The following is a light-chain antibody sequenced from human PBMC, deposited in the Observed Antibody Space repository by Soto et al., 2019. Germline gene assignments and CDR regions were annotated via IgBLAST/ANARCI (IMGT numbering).Light chain of an antibody. CDR2: RNN. CDR1: SSNIGSNY. V-gene: IGLV1-47*01. Sequence: QSVLTQPPSASGTPGQRVTISCSGSSSNIGSNYVYWYQQLPGTAPQLLIYRNNQRPSAVPARFSGSKSGTSASLAISALRSEDEADYYCTVWDDSLRGRLFGGGTKVTVL. J-gene: IGLJ2*01. CDR3: TVWDDSLRGRL.